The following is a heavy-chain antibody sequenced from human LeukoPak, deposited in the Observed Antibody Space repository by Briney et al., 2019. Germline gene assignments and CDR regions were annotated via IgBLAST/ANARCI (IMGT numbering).Heavy chain of an antibody. J-gene: IGHJ6*02. CDR1: GGTFSSYA. V-gene: IGHV1-69*04. D-gene: IGHD6-6*01. CDR2: IIPILGIA. CDR3: ARNQKEHILRPHYYYHGMDV. Sequence: SVKVSCKASGGTFSSYAISWVRQAPGQGLEWMGRIIPILGIANYAQKFQGRVTITADKSTSTAYMELSSLRSEDTAVYYCARNQKEHILRPHYYYHGMDVWGQGTTVTVSS.